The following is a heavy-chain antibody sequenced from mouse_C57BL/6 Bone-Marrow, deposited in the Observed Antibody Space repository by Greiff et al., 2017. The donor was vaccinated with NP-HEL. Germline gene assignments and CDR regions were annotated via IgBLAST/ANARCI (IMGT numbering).Heavy chain of an antibody. CDR3: TIDGYYPAWFAY. CDR2: IYPGNSDT. Sequence: VQLQQSGTVLARPGASVKMSCKTSGYTFTSYWMHWVKQRPGQGLEWIGAIYPGNSDTSYNQKFKGKAKLTAVTSASTAYMELSSLTNEDSAVYYCTIDGYYPAWFAYWGQGTLVTVSA. D-gene: IGHD2-3*01. V-gene: IGHV1-5*01. J-gene: IGHJ3*01. CDR1: GYTFTSYW.